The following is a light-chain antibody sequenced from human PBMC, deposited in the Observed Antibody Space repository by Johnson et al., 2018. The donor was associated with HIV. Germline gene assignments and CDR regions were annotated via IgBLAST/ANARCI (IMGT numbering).Light chain of an antibody. CDR2: ETN. V-gene: IGLV1-51*01. Sequence: QSVLTQPPSVSAAPGQRVTISCSGSSSNIGNNYVSWYQQLPGTAPKLLIYETNKRPSGIPDRFSGSKSGPSATLGITGLQTGDEADDYCGTWVSGLSAGNGFGTGTKGTVL. CDR1: SSNIGNNY. CDR3: GTWVSGLSAGNG. J-gene: IGLJ1*01.